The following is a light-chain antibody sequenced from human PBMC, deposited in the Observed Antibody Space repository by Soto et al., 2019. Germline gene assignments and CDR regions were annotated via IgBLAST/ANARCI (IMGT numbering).Light chain of an antibody. CDR1: SSDMGYNY. CDR3: TSYRSTRTPFV. Sequence: SALTQPASVSGSPGQSITISCTGASSDMGYNYVSWYQQHPGRAPKLMIYEVDNRPSGVSNRFSGSKSRNPASLTISGLQAEDEADYYCTSYRSTRTPFVFGTGTKVTVL. CDR2: EVD. J-gene: IGLJ1*01. V-gene: IGLV2-14*01.